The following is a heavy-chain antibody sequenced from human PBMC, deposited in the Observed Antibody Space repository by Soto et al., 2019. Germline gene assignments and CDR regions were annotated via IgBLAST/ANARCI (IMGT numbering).Heavy chain of an antibody. CDR1: GGSISSSSYY. CDR3: ERVSAGVVDVPLVDP. D-gene: IGHD2-15*01. V-gene: IGHV4-39*07. J-gene: IGHJ5*02. Sequence: SEILSLTCTVSGGSISSSSYYWSWIRQPPGKGLEWIGEINHSGSTNYNPSLKSRVTISVDTSKNQFSLKLSSVTAADTAVYYCERVSAGVVDVPLVDPWGQGTLVTVSS. CDR2: INHSGST.